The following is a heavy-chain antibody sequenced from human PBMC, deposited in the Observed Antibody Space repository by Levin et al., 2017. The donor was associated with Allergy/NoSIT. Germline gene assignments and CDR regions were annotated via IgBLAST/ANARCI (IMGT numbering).Heavy chain of an antibody. V-gene: IGHV4-39*07. CDR1: GGSISSDTYY. CDR3: AGEPNSPSYPSYGLDV. Sequence: PSETLSLTCTVSGGSISSDTYYWAWVRQPPGKGLEWIGSVYYSGSAYYNPSLKTRLTISLDTSKNQFSLRLNSVPAAHTAVYYCAGEPNSPSYPSYGLDVWGQGTTVTVSS. D-gene: IGHD2/OR15-2a*01. J-gene: IGHJ6*02. CDR2: VYYSGSA.